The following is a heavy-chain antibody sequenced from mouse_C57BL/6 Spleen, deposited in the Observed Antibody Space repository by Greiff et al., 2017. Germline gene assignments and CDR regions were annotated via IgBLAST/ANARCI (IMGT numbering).Heavy chain of an antibody. CDR3: ARRGVYYGSRGGYLDV. CDR2: IDPSDSYT. CDR1: GYTFTSYW. D-gene: IGHD1-1*01. J-gene: IGHJ1*03. Sequence: QVQLKQPGAELVKPGASVKLSCKASGYTFTSYWMQWVKQRPGQGLEWIGEIDPSDSYTNYNQKFKGKATLTVDTSSSTAYMQLSSLTSEDSAVYYCARRGVYYGSRGGYLDVWGTGTTVTVSS. V-gene: IGHV1-50*01.